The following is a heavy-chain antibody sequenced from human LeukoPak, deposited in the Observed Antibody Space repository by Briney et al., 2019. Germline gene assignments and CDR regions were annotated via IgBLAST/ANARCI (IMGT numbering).Heavy chain of an antibody. D-gene: IGHD4-17*01. CDR3: ARVDVIGRYGDYYYFDY. J-gene: IGHJ4*02. CDR2: ISAYNGNT. V-gene: IGHV1-18*01. CDR1: GYTFTSYG. Sequence: GASVKVSCKASGYTFTSYGISWVRQAPGQGLEWVGWISAYNGNTNYAQKLQGRVTMTTDTSTSTAYMELRSLRSDDTAVYYCARVDVIGRYGDYYYFDYWGQGTLVTVSS.